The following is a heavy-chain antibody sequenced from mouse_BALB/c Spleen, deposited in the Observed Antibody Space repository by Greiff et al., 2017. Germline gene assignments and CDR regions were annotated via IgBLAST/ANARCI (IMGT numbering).Heavy chain of an antibody. CDR3: ARDGNSWFAY. CDR1: GYTFTSYV. Sequence: EVQLQQSGPELVKPGASVKMSCKASGYTFTSYVMHWVKQKPGQGLEWIGYINPYNDGTKYNEKFKGMATLTSYKSSSTAYVELCSLTSEDSAVYTCARDGNSWFAYWGQGTLVTVSA. V-gene: IGHV1-14*01. D-gene: IGHD2-1*01. CDR2: INPYNDGT. J-gene: IGHJ3*01.